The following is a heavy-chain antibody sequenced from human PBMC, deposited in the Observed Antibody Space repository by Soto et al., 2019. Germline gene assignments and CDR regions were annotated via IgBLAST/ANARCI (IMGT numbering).Heavy chain of an antibody. CDR1: GFTFSSYW. V-gene: IGHV3-7*01. J-gene: IGHJ6*02. Sequence: GGSLRLSCAASGFTFSSYWMSWVRQAPGKGLEWVANIKQDGSEKYYVDSVKGRFTISRDNAKNSLYLQMNSLRAEDTAVYYCARLHGYCISSSCHGHYAMDVWGQGTTVTVSS. D-gene: IGHD2-2*01. CDR2: IKQDGSEK. CDR3: ARLHGYCISSSCHGHYAMDV.